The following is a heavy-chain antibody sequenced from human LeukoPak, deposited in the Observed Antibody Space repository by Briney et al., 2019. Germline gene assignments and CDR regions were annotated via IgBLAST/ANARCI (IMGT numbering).Heavy chain of an antibody. Sequence: PGGSLRLSCAASGFTFDDYAMHWVRQAPGKGLEWVSGISWNSGSIGYADSVKGRFTISRDNAKNSLYLQMNSLRAEDTAVYYCARSPPNWNPYFDYWGQGTLVTVSS. CDR1: GFTFDDYA. CDR2: ISWNSGSI. CDR3: ARSPPNWNPYFDY. J-gene: IGHJ4*02. V-gene: IGHV3-9*01. D-gene: IGHD1-20*01.